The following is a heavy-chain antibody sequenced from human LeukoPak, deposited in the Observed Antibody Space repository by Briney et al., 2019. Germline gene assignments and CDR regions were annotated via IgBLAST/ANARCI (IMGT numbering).Heavy chain of an antibody. V-gene: IGHV3-23*01. D-gene: IGHD3-22*01. CDR3: AKCPPSGYWYFQD. CDR2: ISVSGST. CDR1: GFTFSNYD. J-gene: IGHJ1*01. Sequence: TGGSLRLSCAASGFTFSNYDLAWVRQAPGKGLEWVSIISVSGSTYYADSVKGRFIISRDISKKTLFLQMNSLRAEDTAVYYCAKCPPSGYWYFQDWGQGTLVTVSS.